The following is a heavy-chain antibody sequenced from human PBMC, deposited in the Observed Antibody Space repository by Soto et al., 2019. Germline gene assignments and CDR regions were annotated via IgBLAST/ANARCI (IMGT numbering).Heavy chain of an antibody. CDR1: GFTFDDFA. D-gene: IGHD6-19*01. V-gene: IGHV3-9*01. CDR3: AKDIWERKAVALGYDY. J-gene: IGHJ4*02. CDR2: INWNSGSI. Sequence: PGGSLRLLCAASGFTFDDFAMHWVRQAPGKGLEWVSGINWNSGSIGYADSVKGRFTISRDNAKNSLYLQMNSLRAEDTALYYCAKDIWERKAVALGYDYWGQGTLVTVSS.